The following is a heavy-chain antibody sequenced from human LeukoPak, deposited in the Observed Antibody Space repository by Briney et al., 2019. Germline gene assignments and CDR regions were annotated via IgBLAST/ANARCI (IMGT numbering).Heavy chain of an antibody. D-gene: IGHD4-11*01. J-gene: IGHJ4*02. Sequence: GGSLRLSCAASRFTFSHYGMHWVRQAPGKGLEWVAVIWNDGSNQFYADSVKGRFTVSRDNSQNTLYLQMNNLRPEDTAVYYFAKDAQLGFDYSNSLEKWGQGTLVTVSS. CDR2: IWNDGSNQ. CDR3: AKDAQLGFDYSNSLEK. V-gene: IGHV3-33*06. CDR1: RFTFSHYG.